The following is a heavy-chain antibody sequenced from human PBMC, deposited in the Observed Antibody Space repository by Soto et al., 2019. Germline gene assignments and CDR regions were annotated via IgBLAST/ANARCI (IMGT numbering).Heavy chain of an antibody. CDR1: GYTFTSDW. CDR2: ISPSDSDT. CDR3: ARQGGSAGLGLDY. J-gene: IGHJ4*02. V-gene: IGHV5-51*01. Sequence: PGESLKIFCKGSGYTFTSDWIAWVRQMPGKGLEWMGIISPSDSDTRYSPSFQGQVTMSADKSISTAYLEWSRLKASDTAKYYCARQGGSAGLGLDYWGQGTLVTVYS. D-gene: IGHD6-25*01.